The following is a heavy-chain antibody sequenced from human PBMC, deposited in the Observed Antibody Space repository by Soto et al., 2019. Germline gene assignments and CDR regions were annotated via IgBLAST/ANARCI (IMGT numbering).Heavy chain of an antibody. V-gene: IGHV3-48*03. CDR1: GFTFSSYE. Sequence: GGSLRLSCAASGFTFSSYEMNWVRQAPGKGLEWVSYISSSGSTIYYAGSVKGRFTISRDNAKNSLYLQMNSLRAEDTAVYYCASHDYGDYYGMDVWGQGTTVTVSS. CDR3: ASHDYGDYYGMDV. CDR2: ISSSGSTI. D-gene: IGHD4-17*01. J-gene: IGHJ6*02.